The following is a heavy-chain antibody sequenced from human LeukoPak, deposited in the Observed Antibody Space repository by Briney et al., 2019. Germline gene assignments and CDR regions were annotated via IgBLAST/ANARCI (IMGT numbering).Heavy chain of an antibody. CDR2: ISGLSGET. J-gene: IGHJ4*02. Sequence: ASVKVSCKASGYTFSNYGITWVRQAPGQGLEWVGWISGLSGETNYAQNFQGRVTMTTDSFRSTAYMELRSLRSDDTGFYFCARDAQAKQWYDYWGQGTLVTVSS. V-gene: IGHV1-18*01. CDR1: GYTFSNYG. CDR3: ARDAQAKQWYDY. D-gene: IGHD6-19*01.